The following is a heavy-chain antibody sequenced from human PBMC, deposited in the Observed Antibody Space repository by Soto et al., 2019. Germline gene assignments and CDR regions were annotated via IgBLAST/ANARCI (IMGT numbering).Heavy chain of an antibody. CDR2: IYTAGGT. D-gene: IGHD2-2*01. CDR3: ARALPVAKGGFDP. CDR1: GFTVSNTY. Sequence: GGSLRLSCAPSGFTVSNTYITWVRQPPGKGLECVSVIYTAGGTNYADSVKGRFIISRDNSKNTLYLQMNSLRAEDTAVYYCARALPVAKGGFDPWGQGTLVTVSS. V-gene: IGHV3-53*01. J-gene: IGHJ5*02.